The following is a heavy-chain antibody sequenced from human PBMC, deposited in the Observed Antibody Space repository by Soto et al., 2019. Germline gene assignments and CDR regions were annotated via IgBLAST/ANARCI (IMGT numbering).Heavy chain of an antibody. J-gene: IGHJ3*02. D-gene: IGHD2-21*02. V-gene: IGHV3-7*03. CDR3: ANGGDDDAFDI. CDR2: IKQDGSEK. CDR1: GFTFSSYW. Sequence: PGGSLRLSCAASGFTFSSYWMSWVRQAPGKGLEWVANIKQDGSEKYYVDSVKGRFTISRDNAKNSLYLQMNSLRAEDTALYYCANGGDDDAFDIWGQGTMVTVSS.